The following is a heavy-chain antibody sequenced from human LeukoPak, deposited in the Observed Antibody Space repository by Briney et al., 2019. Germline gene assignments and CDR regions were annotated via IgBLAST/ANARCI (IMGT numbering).Heavy chain of an antibody. J-gene: IGHJ4*02. CDR3: AREHCSSTSCYPDY. D-gene: IGHD2-2*01. V-gene: IGHV1-18*01. CDR1: GYTFTSYG. Sequence: ASVKVSCKASGYTFTSYGISWVRQAPGQGLEWMGWISAYNGNTNYAQKLQGRVTMTTDTSTSTAYMELRSLRSDDTAVYYCAREHCSSTSCYPDYWGQGTLVTVSS. CDR2: ISAYNGNT.